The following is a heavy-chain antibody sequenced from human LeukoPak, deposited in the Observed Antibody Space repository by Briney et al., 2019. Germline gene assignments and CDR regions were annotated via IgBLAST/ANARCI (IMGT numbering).Heavy chain of an antibody. CDR1: GGSINTKY. CDR2: IYYSGST. V-gene: IGHV4-59*01. D-gene: IGHD3-22*01. J-gene: IGHJ4*02. Sequence: SETLSLTCTVSGGSINTKYWSWIRQPPGEGLEFIGNIYYSGSTNYNPSLKSRVTISVDTSKNQFSLNLSSVTAADTAVYYCARENQSGSIDYWGQGTLVTVSS. CDR3: ARENQSGSIDY.